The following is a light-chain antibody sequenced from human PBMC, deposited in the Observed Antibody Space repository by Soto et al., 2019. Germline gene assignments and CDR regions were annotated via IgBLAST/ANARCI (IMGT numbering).Light chain of an antibody. V-gene: IGLV2-14*01. J-gene: IGLJ2*01. CDR2: EVS. CDR1: SSDVGDYNF. CDR3: SSYSISSHVV. Sequence: QSALTQPASVSGSPGQSITISCTGTSSDVGDYNFVSWYQQHPGKAPKLMIYEVSNRPSGVSNRFSGSKSGDTASLTISGLQAEDEADYFCSSYSISSHVVFGGGTKLTVL.